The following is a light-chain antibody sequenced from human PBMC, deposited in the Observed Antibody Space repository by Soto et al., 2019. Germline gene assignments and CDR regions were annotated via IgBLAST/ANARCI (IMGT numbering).Light chain of an antibody. J-gene: IGKJ5*01. CDR2: AAS. V-gene: IGKV3-15*01. CDR3: QQYNNWPPIT. CDR1: QNVSSN. Sequence: EIVMTQSPATLSVSPGESATLSCRASQNVSSNLAWYQQKPGQAPRLLIYAASTRATGIPARFSGSGSGTEFTLTISSLQSEDFAVYYCQQYNNWPPITFGQGTRLEIK.